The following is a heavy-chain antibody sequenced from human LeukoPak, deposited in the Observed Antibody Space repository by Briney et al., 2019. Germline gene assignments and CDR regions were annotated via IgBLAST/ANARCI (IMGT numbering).Heavy chain of an antibody. Sequence: GASVKVSCKASGYTFTSYDINWVRQATGRGLEWTGWMNPNSGNTGYAQKFQGRVTITRNTSISTAYMELSSLRSEDTAVYYCARGDSGSHGEFGYWGQGTLVTVSS. V-gene: IGHV1-8*03. D-gene: IGHD1-26*01. CDR2: MNPNSGNT. CDR3: ARGDSGSHGEFGY. J-gene: IGHJ4*02. CDR1: GYTFTSYD.